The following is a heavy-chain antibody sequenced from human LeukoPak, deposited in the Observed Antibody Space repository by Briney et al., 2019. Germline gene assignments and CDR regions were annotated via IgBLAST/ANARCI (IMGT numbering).Heavy chain of an antibody. Sequence: ASVKVSCKASGYTFTSYYMHWVRQAPGQGLEWMGIINPSGGSTSYAQKFQGRVTMTRDTSTSTVYMELSSLRSEDTAVYYCARDLRLEVGATTNDAFDIWGQETMVTVSS. J-gene: IGHJ3*02. D-gene: IGHD1-26*01. CDR2: INPSGGST. CDR3: ARDLRLEVGATTNDAFDI. V-gene: IGHV1-46*01. CDR1: GYTFTSYY.